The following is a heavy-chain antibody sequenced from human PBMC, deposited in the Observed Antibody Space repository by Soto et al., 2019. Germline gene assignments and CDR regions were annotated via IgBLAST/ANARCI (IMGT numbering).Heavy chain of an antibody. CDR3: ARLSIAARPGAHSGNDY. V-gene: IGHV4-34*01. J-gene: IGHJ4*02. D-gene: IGHD6-6*01. CDR2: INHSGST. CDR1: GGSFSGYY. Sequence: SETLSLTCAVYGGSFSGYYWSWIRQPPGKGLEWIGEINHSGSTNYNPSLKSRVTISVDTSKNQFSLKLSSVTAADTAVYYCARLSIAARPGAHSGNDYWGQGTLVTVSS.